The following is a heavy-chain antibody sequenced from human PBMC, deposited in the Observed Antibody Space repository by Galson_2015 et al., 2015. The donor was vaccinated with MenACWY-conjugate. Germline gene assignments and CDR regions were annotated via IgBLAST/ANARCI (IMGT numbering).Heavy chain of an antibody. CDR3: ARAKYSNSRAYFYYMDV. V-gene: IGHV4-31*01. Sequence: TLSLTCSVSGVSISSGSYYWSWIRQHPGKGLEWIGYIFYTGTTYYNPSLKSLVTISVDTSKNQFSLRLSSVTAADTATYYCARAKYSNSRAYFYYMDVWGKGTTVTVSS. D-gene: IGHD6-6*01. CDR1: GVSISSGSYY. CDR2: IFYTGTT. J-gene: IGHJ6*03.